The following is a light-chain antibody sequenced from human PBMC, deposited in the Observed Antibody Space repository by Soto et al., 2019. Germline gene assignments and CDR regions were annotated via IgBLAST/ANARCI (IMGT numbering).Light chain of an antibody. J-gene: IGKJ5*01. V-gene: IGKV1-39*01. CDR3: QQSYSTPPTT. CDR2: ATS. Sequence: DIQLTQSPSSLSASVGDRVTITCRASQSISSYLNWYQQRPGKAPNLLIYATSSLRTGVPSRFRGSRSGADFTLIISNLHPEDFATYYCQQSYSTPPTTFGQGTRLEIK. CDR1: QSISSY.